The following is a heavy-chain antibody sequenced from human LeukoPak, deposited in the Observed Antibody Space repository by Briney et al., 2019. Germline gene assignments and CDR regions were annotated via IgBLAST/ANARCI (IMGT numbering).Heavy chain of an antibody. CDR1: GGTFSSYA. D-gene: IGHD5-12*01. V-gene: IGHV1-69*05. CDR3: ARVGYSGYDFYYYYYMDV. Sequence: AASAKVSCKASGGTFSSYAISWVGQAPGQGLEWMGGIIPIFGTANYAQKFQGRVTITTDESTSTAYMELSSLRSEDTAVYYCARVGYSGYDFYYYYYMDVWGKGTTVTVSS. CDR2: IIPIFGTA. J-gene: IGHJ6*03.